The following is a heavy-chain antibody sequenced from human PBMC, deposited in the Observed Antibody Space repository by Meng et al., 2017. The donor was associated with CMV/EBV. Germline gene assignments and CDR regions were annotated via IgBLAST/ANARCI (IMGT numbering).Heavy chain of an antibody. J-gene: IGHJ6*02. CDR1: GYTFTSYG. V-gene: IGHV1-18*01. Sequence: ASVKVSCKASGYTFTSYGISWVRQAPGQGLEWMGWISAYNGNTNYAQKLQGRVTMTTDTSTSTAYMELRSLRSDDTAVYYCARDPGDFWSGYNAIYYYYGMDVWGQGTTVTVYS. CDR2: ISAYNGNT. D-gene: IGHD3-3*01. CDR3: ARDPGDFWSGYNAIYYYYGMDV.